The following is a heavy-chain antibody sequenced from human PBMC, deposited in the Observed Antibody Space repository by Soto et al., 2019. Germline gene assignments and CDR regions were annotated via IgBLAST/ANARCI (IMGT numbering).Heavy chain of an antibody. Sequence: AASVKVSCKASGGTFSSYAISWVRQAPGQGLEWMGGIIPIFGTANYAQKFQGRVTITADESTSTAYMELSSLRSEDTAVYYCASIVAARPRAPYYYYYGMDVWGQGTTVTVSS. CDR3: ASIVAARPRAPYYYYYGMDV. CDR2: IIPIFGTA. D-gene: IGHD6-6*01. V-gene: IGHV1-69*13. CDR1: GGTFSSYA. J-gene: IGHJ6*02.